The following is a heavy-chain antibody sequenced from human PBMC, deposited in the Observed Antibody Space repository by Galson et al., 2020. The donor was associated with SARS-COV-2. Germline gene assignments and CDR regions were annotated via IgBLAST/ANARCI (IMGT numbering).Heavy chain of an antibody. Sequence: SETLSLTCAVYGGSFSGYYWSWIRQPPGKGLEWIGEINHSGSTNYNPSLKSRVTISVDTSKNQFSLKLSSVTAADTAVYYCARAAYDFWSGKGGLDYWGQGTLVTVSS. D-gene: IGHD3-3*01. CDR3: ARAAYDFWSGKGGLDY. CDR2: INHSGST. J-gene: IGHJ4*02. V-gene: IGHV4-34*01. CDR1: GGSFSGYY.